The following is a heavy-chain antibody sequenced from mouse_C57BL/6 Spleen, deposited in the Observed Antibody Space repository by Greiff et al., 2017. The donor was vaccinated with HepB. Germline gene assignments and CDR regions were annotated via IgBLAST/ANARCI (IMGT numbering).Heavy chain of an antibody. J-gene: IGHJ1*03. CDR2: IYPRDGST. CDR3: ARSWSTRYFDV. D-gene: IGHD1-1*02. V-gene: IGHV1-85*01. Sequence: QVQLKESGPELVKPGASVKLSCKASGYTFTSYDINWVKQRPGPGLEWIGWIYPRDGSTKYNEKFKGKATLTVDTSSSTAYMELHSLTSEDSAVYFCARSWSTRYFDVWGTGTTVTVSS. CDR1: GYTFTSYD.